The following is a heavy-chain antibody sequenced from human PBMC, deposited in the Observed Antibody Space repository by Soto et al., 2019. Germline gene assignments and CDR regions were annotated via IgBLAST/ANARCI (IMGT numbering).Heavy chain of an antibody. J-gene: IGHJ4*02. Sequence: PGGSLRLSCAASGFTFSSYSMNWVRQAPGKGLEWVSSISSSSYIYYADSVKGRFTISRDNAKNSLYLQMNSLRAEDTAVYYCASLLWFGELFLDYWGQGTLVTVSS. CDR2: ISSSSYI. CDR3: ASLLWFGELFLDY. V-gene: IGHV3-21*01. D-gene: IGHD3-10*01. CDR1: GFTFSSYS.